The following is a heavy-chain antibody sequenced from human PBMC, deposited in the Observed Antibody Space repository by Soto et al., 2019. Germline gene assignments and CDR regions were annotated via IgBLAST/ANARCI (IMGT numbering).Heavy chain of an antibody. CDR3: AVGGNYLSMDV. J-gene: IGHJ6*02. V-gene: IGHV1-46*01. Sequence: QVQLVQSGAEVKKPGASVKVCCKASGYTFTSYYMHWVRLAPGQGLEWMGIINPDGGGTSYAQQFRGRVIMTRDTSTSTVYMEMSSLRSEDTAVYYCAVGGNYLSMDVWGQGTTVTVSS. D-gene: IGHD4-4*01. CDR1: GYTFTSYY. CDR2: INPDGGGT.